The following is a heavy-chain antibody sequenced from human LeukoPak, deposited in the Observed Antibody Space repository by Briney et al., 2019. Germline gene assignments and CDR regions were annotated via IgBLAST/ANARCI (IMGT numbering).Heavy chain of an antibody. D-gene: IGHD2-21*02. J-gene: IGHJ4*02. Sequence: PSETLSLTCAVYGGSFSGYYWSWIRQPPGKGLEWIGEINHSGSTNYNPSLKSRVTISVDTSKNQFSLKLSSVTAADTAVYYCARVIDCGGDCSRYFDYWGQGTLVTVFS. CDR1: GGSFSGYY. V-gene: IGHV4-34*01. CDR3: ARVIDCGGDCSRYFDY. CDR2: INHSGST.